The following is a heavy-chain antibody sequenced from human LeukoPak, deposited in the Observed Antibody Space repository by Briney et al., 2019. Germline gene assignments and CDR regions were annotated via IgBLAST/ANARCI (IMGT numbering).Heavy chain of an antibody. V-gene: IGHV3-23*01. D-gene: IGHD2-21*02. CDR2: ISYSSGSI. Sequence: GGSLRLSCAASGFTLSNYAMSWVRQAPGKGPEWVAGISYSSGSIYYSDSVKGRFTISRDNSKNTLYLQMNSLRADDTAVYYCAKDVLRLNYGYFDLWGRGALVSVSS. J-gene: IGHJ2*01. CDR1: GFTLSNYA. CDR3: AKDVLRLNYGYFDL.